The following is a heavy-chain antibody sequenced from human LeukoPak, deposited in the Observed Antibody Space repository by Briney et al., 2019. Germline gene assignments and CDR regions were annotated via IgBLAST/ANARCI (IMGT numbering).Heavy chain of an antibody. D-gene: IGHD1-7*01. Sequence: GGSVRLSCAASGFTLSDYWMNWVRQAPGKGPVWVSHISPDGRNIAYADSVKGRFTISRDSAKNTLYLQMNSLRVGDTAVYYCVRDEGGTTPYGCWGQGTLVTV. CDR3: VRDEGGTTPYGC. J-gene: IGHJ4*02. CDR1: GFTLSDYW. V-gene: IGHV3-74*01. CDR2: ISPDGRNI.